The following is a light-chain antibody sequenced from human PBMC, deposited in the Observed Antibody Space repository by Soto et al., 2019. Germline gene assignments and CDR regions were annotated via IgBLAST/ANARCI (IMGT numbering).Light chain of an antibody. CDR3: HQYIISPLT. J-gene: IGKJ4*01. V-gene: IGKV1D-16*01. CDR2: AAS. CDR1: QDINSY. Sequence: DVQMTQSPSSLSASVGDRVTITCRASQDINSYLAWYQQKPGNAPKSLIYAASSLRTGVPSSFSGSESGTDFTLHSNNLHPEVAAPYYRHQYIISPLTSGGGTKVEIK.